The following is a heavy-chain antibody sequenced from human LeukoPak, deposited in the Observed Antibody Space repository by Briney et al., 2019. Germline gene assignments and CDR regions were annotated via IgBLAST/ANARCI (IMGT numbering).Heavy chain of an antibody. CDR3: ARVPGYCTNGVCYTFDY. V-gene: IGHV1-2*02. D-gene: IGHD2-8*01. J-gene: IGHJ4*02. CDR1: GYTFTGHY. Sequence: ASVKVSCKASGYTFTGHYMHWVRQAPGQGLEWMGWINPNSGGTNYAHKFQGRVTMTRDTSISTAYMELSRLRSDDTAVYYSARVPGYCTNGVCYTFDYWGQGTLVTVSS. CDR2: INPNSGGT.